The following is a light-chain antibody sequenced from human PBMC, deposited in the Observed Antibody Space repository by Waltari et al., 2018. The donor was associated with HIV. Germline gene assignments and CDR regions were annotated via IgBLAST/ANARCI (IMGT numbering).Light chain of an antibody. Sequence: SYELTQPPSVSVSPGQTASITCSGDKLGDKYACWYQQKPGQSPLLVIYQDNKRPSGFPERFSGSNSGNTATLTISGTQAMDEADYYCQAWDSSLVVFGGGTKLTVL. J-gene: IGLJ2*01. V-gene: IGLV3-1*01. CDR1: KLGDKY. CDR2: QDN. CDR3: QAWDSSLVV.